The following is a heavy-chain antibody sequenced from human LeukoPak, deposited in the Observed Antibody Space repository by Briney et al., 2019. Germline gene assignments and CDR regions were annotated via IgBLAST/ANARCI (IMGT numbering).Heavy chain of an antibody. CDR1: GFTFSSYW. J-gene: IGHJ3*02. CDR2: IKQDGSEE. D-gene: IGHD6-13*01. V-gene: IGHV3-7*03. Sequence: GGSLRLSCTASGFTFSSYWMSWVRQAPGKGLEWVADIKQDGSEEYYVDSVKGRFSISRDNAKNSLYLQMNSLRAEDMALYYCAKGNWGSSWYLTAFDIWGQGTMVTVSS. CDR3: AKGNWGSSWYLTAFDI.